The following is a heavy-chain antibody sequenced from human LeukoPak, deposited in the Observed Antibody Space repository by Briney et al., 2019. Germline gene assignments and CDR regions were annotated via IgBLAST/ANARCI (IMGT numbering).Heavy chain of an antibody. Sequence: PSETLSLTCTASGGSISSYYWSWIRQPAGKGLEWIGRIYTSGSTNYNPSLKSRVTMSVDTSKNQFSLKLSSVTAADTAVYYCARESSSWAPDAFDIWGQGTMVTVSS. V-gene: IGHV4-4*07. CDR1: GGSISSYY. D-gene: IGHD6-13*01. CDR3: ARESSSWAPDAFDI. CDR2: IYTSGST. J-gene: IGHJ3*02.